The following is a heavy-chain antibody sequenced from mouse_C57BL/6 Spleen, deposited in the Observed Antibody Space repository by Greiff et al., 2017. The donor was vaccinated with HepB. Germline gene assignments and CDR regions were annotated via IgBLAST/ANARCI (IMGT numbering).Heavy chain of an antibody. D-gene: IGHD2-4*01. Sequence: EVKLQESGPGLVKPSQSLSLTCSVTGYSITSGYYWNWIRQFPGNKLEWMGYISYDGSNNYNPSLKNRISITRDTSKNQFFLKLNSVTTEDTATYYCARDDYDVSYAMDYWGQRTSVTVSS. CDR3: ARDDYDVSYAMDY. V-gene: IGHV3-6*01. CDR1: GYSITSGYY. CDR2: ISYDGSN. J-gene: IGHJ4*01.